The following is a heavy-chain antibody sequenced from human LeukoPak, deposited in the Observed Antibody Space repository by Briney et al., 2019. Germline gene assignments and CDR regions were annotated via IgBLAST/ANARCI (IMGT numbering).Heavy chain of an antibody. V-gene: IGHV3-7*01. Sequence: GGSLRLSCVASGFTFSDDWMSWVRQVPGKGLEWVANIKTDGSVKYYVDSVKGRFTISRDNAKNSLYLQMNSLRAEDTAVYYCASDLVKEGASPTADYWGQGTLVTVSS. J-gene: IGHJ4*02. CDR3: ASDLVKEGASPTADY. CDR2: IKTDGSVK. CDR1: GFTFSDDW. D-gene: IGHD1-26*01.